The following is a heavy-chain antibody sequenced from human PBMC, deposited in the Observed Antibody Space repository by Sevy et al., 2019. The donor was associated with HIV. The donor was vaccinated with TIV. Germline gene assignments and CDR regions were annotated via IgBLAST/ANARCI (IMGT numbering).Heavy chain of an antibody. V-gene: IGHV1-69*13. CDR3: ASGGGSDWFDP. Sequence: SVQVSCKASGGTFSSYAISWVRQAPGQGLEWMGGIIPIFGTANYAQRFQGRVTITADESTSTAYMELSSLRSEDTAVYYCASGGGSDWFDPWGQGTLVTVSS. J-gene: IGHJ5*02. CDR1: GGTFSSYA. D-gene: IGHD2-21*01. CDR2: IIPIFGTA.